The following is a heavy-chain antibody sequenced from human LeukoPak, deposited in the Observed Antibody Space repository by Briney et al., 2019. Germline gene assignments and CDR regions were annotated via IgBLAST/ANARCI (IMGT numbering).Heavy chain of an antibody. V-gene: IGHV1-69*13. CDR3: ARDEGGDLQEEVPPDAFDI. CDR1: GGTFSSYA. J-gene: IGHJ3*02. D-gene: IGHD2-21*02. Sequence: GASVKVSCKASGGTFSSYAISWVRQAPGQGLEWMGGIIPIFGTANYAQKFQGRVTITADESTSTAYMELSSLRSEDTAVYYCARDEGGDLQEEVPPDAFDIWGQGTMVTVSS. CDR2: IIPIFGTA.